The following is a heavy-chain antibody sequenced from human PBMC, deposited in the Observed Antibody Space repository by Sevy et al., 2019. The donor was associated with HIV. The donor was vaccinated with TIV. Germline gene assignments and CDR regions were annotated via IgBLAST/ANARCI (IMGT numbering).Heavy chain of an antibody. CDR3: ARDKGESSSSFVGELSY. CDR1: GFTFIRYA. Sequence: GGSLRLSCAASGFTFIRYAMNWVRQAPGKGLEWVAVISSDGRNKYYADSVKGRFTISRDNSKDTLYLQMNSLRSEDTAVYYCARDKGESSSSFVGELSYWGQGTLVTVSS. V-gene: IGHV3-30*04. J-gene: IGHJ4*02. CDR2: ISSDGRNK. D-gene: IGHD3-16*02.